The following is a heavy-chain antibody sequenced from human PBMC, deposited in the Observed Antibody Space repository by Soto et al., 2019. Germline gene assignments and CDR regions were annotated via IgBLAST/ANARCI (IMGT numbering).Heavy chain of an antibody. Sequence: GGSLRLSCTASGFTFGDYAMSWFRQAPGKGLEWVGFIRSKAYGGTTEYAASVKGRFTISRDDSKSIAYLQMNSLKTEDTAVYYCTRAPGTGAGGMDVWGQGTKVTVYS. V-gene: IGHV3-49*03. CDR3: TRAPGTGAGGMDV. J-gene: IGHJ6*02. D-gene: IGHD6-13*01. CDR1: GFTFGDYA. CDR2: IRSKAYGGTT.